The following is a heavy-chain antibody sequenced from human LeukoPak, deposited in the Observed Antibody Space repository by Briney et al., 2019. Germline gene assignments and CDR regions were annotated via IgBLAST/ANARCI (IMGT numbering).Heavy chain of an antibody. CDR3: ARGDNSHHWYFDL. J-gene: IGHJ2*01. Sequence: SQTLSLTCTVSGDSISSGGYYWSWIRQHPGKGLEWIGYIYYSGSTYYNPSLKSRVTISVDTSKNQFSLKLSSVTAADTAVYYCARGDNSHHWYFDLWGRGTLVTVSS. V-gene: IGHV4-31*03. D-gene: IGHD5-24*01. CDR2: IYYSGST. CDR1: GDSISSGGYY.